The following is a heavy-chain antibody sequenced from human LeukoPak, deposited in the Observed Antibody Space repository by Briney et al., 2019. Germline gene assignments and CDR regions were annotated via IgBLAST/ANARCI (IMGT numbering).Heavy chain of an antibody. CDR3: AREAVGDSSRGGNWFDT. V-gene: IGHV1-46*03. CDR2: INPSGGST. CDR1: GYTFTSYY. D-gene: IGHD6-13*01. Sequence: ASVKVSCKASGYTFTSYYMHWVRQAPGQGLEWMGIINPSGGSTSYAQKFQGRVTITRDTSTSTVYMELSSLRSEDTAVYYCAREAVGDSSRGGNWFDTWGEGDLGTVSS. J-gene: IGHJ5*02.